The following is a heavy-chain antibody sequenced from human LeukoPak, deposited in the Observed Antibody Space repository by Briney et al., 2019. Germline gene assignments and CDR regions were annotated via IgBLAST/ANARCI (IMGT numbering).Heavy chain of an antibody. V-gene: IGHV3-53*01. Sequence: GGSLRLSCAASGFTVSGTHMSGVRQAPGKGLEWVSAIYIGGTTYYSDSVEGRFTISRDKSKNTLYLQMDSLRVEDTAVYYCARDQATSGGGLDSWGQGTLVTVSS. D-gene: IGHD3-16*01. J-gene: IGHJ4*02. CDR1: GFTVSGTH. CDR3: ARDQATSGGGLDS. CDR2: IYIGGTT.